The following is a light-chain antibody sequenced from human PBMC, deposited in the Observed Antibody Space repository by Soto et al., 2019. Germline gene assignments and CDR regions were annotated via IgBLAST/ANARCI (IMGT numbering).Light chain of an antibody. CDR1: NSDVGAYNY. Sequence: QSALTQPASVSGSPGQSITISCTGTNSDVGAYNYVSWYQRLPGKAPTLIIFEVRHRPSGVSNRFSGSKSGNTASLIISGLQADDEADYYCSSYTRTSVLFGGGTKLTVL. J-gene: IGLJ2*01. CDR2: EVR. V-gene: IGLV2-14*01. CDR3: SSYTRTSVL.